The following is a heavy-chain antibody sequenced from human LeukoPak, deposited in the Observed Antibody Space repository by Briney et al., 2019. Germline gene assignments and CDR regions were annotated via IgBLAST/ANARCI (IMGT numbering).Heavy chain of an antibody. J-gene: IGHJ4*02. Sequence: SETLSLTCTVSGGSISTYYWSWIRQPPGTGLEWLGYIYHSGSTKYNPSLKSRVTMSVDTSKNQFSLKLSSVTAADTAVYYRARAIGEIRYFDQWGQGTLVTVSS. CDR3: ARAIGEIRYFDQ. CDR2: IYHSGST. D-gene: IGHD5-24*01. CDR1: GGSISTYY. V-gene: IGHV4-59*01.